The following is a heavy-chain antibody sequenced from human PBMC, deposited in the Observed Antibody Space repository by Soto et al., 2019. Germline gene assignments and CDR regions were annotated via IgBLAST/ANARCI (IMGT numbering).Heavy chain of an antibody. J-gene: IGHJ6*02. CDR3: AREERGTTSGSSGSYYYGMDV. Sequence: SETLSLTCAVSGGSISSSNWWSWVRQPPGKGLEWIGEIYHSGSTNYNPSLKSRVTISVDKSKNQFSLKLSSVTAADTAVYYCAREERGTTSGSSGSYYYGMDVWGQGTTVTVSS. CDR2: IYHSGST. V-gene: IGHV4-4*02. D-gene: IGHD3-22*01. CDR1: GGSISSSNW.